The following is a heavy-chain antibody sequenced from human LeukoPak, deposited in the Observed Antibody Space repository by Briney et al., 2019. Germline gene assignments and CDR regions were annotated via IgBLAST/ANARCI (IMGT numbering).Heavy chain of an antibody. Sequence: PSETLSLTCTVSGGSINTPNYYWGWIRQTPGKGLEWIGNIFYSGGTYYSPSLTSRVTISLDTSRNQFSLKLNSVTAADTAVYYCARDIPPRASDSGYTDYWGQGTLVTVSS. CDR2: IFYSGGT. J-gene: IGHJ4*02. D-gene: IGHD3-22*01. V-gene: IGHV4-39*07. CDR1: GGSINTPNYY. CDR3: ARDIPPRASDSGYTDY.